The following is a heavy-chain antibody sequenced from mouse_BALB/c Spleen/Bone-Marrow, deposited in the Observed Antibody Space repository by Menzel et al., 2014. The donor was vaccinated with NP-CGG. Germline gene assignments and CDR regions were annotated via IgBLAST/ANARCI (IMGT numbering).Heavy chain of an antibody. CDR1: GYSFTGYF. J-gene: IGHJ3*01. Sequence: EVKLMESGPELVKPGASVKISCKASGYSFTGYFMNWVKQSHGKSLEWIGRINPYNGDTFYNQKFKGKATLTVDKSSSAAHMELLSLTSEDSAVYYCGRDDGQAWFAYWGQGTLVTVSA. CDR2: INPYNGDT. D-gene: IGHD2-3*01. V-gene: IGHV1-37*01. CDR3: GRDDGQAWFAY.